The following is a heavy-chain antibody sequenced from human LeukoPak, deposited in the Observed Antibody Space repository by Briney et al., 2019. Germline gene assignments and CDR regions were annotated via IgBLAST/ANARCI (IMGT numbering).Heavy chain of an antibody. V-gene: IGHV3-53*01. D-gene: IGHD2-2*01. CDR3: ARSNCSRTSCYEPWLDY. CDR1: GFTVSSNY. Sequence: GGSLRLSCAASGFTVSSNYMSWVRQAPGKGLEWVSVIYSGGSTYYADSVKGRFTISRDNSKNTLYLQMNSLRAEDTAVYYCARSNCSRTSCYEPWLDYWGQGTLVTVSS. J-gene: IGHJ4*02. CDR2: IYSGGST.